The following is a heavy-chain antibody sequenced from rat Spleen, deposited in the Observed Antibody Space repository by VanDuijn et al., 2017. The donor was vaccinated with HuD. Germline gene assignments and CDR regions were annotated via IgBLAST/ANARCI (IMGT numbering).Heavy chain of an antibody. V-gene: IGHV5-29*01. J-gene: IGHJ2*01. CDR2: IYYDSSST. CDR1: GFTFSNYG. Sequence: EVKLVESGGGLVQPGNSLTLSCVASGFTFSNYGMHWIRQAPKKGLEWIAMIYYDSSSTYYRDSVKGRFTISRDNAKSTLYLRMDSLRSEDTSTYYCATRHDYFDYWGPGVMVTVSS. CDR3: ATRHDYFDY.